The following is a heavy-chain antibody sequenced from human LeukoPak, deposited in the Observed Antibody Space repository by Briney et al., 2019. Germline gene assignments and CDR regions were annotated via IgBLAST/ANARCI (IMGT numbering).Heavy chain of an antibody. Sequence: SETLSLTCAVSGGSISSGGYSWSWIRQPPGKGLEWIGYIYHSGSTYYNPSLKSRVTISVDRSKNQFSLKLSSVTAADTAVYYCARVPYYDSSGYYGVFDYWGQGTLVTVSS. CDR2: IYHSGST. J-gene: IGHJ4*02. CDR3: ARVPYYDSSGYYGVFDY. CDR1: GGSISSGGYS. V-gene: IGHV4-30-2*01. D-gene: IGHD3-22*01.